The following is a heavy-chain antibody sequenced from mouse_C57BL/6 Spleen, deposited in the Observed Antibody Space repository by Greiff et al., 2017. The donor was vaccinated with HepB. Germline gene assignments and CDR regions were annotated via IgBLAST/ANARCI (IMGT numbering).Heavy chain of an antibody. CDR3: ARALYEYDEGGYYFDY. Sequence: QVQLQQSGAELVKPGASVKLSCKASGYTFTSYWMHWVKQRPGRGLEWIGRIDPNSGGTKYNEKFKSKATLTVDKTSSTAYMQLSSLTSEDSAVYYCARALYEYDEGGYYFDYWGQGTTLTVSS. CDR2: IDPNSGGT. CDR1: GYTFTSYW. D-gene: IGHD2-4*01. J-gene: IGHJ2*01. V-gene: IGHV1-72*01.